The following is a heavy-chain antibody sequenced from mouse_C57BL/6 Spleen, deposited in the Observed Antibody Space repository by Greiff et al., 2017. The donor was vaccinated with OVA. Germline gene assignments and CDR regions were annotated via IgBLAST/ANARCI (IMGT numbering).Heavy chain of an antibody. J-gene: IGHJ1*03. Sequence: EVQLQQSGPELVKPGDSVKISCKASGYSFTGYFMNWVMQSHGKSLEWIGRINPYNGDTFYNQKFKGKATLTVDKSSSTAHMELRSLTSEDSAVYYYARGAYYGSSHWYFDVWGKGTTVTVSS. CDR1: GYSFTGYF. CDR3: ARGAYYGSSHWYFDV. CDR2: INPYNGDT. D-gene: IGHD1-1*01. V-gene: IGHV1-20*01.